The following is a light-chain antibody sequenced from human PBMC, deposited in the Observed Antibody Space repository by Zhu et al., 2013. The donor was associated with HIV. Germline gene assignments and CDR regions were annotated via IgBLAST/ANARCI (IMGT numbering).Light chain of an antibody. CDR3: QSYDNSLTVV. CDR1: SGSIANSY. Sequence: NFMLTQPHSVSESPGKTVTISCTRSSGSIANSYVQWYQQRPGSSPTTVIYEDKQRPAGVPDRFSGSIDSSSNSASLTVSGLQAEDEADYFCQSYDNSLTVVFGGGTKVTVL. J-gene: IGLJ2*01. V-gene: IGLV6-57*01. CDR2: EDK.